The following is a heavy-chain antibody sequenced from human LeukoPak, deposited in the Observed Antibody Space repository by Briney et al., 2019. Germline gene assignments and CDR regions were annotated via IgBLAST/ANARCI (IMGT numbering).Heavy chain of an antibody. D-gene: IGHD5-24*01. J-gene: IGHJ5*02. V-gene: IGHV1-2*02. CDR1: VYTFTRYY. Sequence: ASVPVSCQASVYTFTRYYMHWVRQAPGQGLEWMGWINPNSGGTNYAQKFQGRVTMTRDTSISTAYMELSRLRSDDTAVYYCARGWEVEMATMNSVWFDPWGQGTLVTVSS. CDR3: ARGWEVEMATMNSVWFDP. CDR2: INPNSGGT.